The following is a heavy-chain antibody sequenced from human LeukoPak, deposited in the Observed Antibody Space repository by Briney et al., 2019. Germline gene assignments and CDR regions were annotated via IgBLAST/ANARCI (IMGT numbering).Heavy chain of an antibody. J-gene: IGHJ3*02. V-gene: IGHV4-59*08. CDR3: RVAAAHDAFDI. Sequence: PSENLSLTCTVSGGSISSYYWSWIRQPPGKGLEWIGYIYYSGSTNYNPSLKSRVTISVDTSKNQFSLKLSSVTAADTAVYYCRVAAAHDAFDIWGQGTMVTVSS. CDR2: IYYSGST. D-gene: IGHD6-13*01. CDR1: GGSISSYY.